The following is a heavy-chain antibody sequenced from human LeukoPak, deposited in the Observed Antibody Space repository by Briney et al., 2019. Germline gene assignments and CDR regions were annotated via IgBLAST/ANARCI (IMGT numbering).Heavy chain of an antibody. V-gene: IGHV4-59*08. Sequence: PSETLSLTCTVSGGSISSYYWSWIRQPPGKGLEWIGYIYYSGSTNYNPSLKSRVTISVDTSKNQFSLKLSSVTAADTAVYYCARGGGYSSGWSPSYYYYYYMDVWGKGTTVTVSS. CDR1: GGSISSYY. CDR3: ARGGGYSSGWSPSYYYYYYMDV. D-gene: IGHD6-19*01. CDR2: IYYSGST. J-gene: IGHJ6*03.